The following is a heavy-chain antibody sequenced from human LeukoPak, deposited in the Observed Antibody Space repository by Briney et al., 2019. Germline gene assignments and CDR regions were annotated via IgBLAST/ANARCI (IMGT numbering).Heavy chain of an antibody. CDR3: ARWVWDKSAFDI. CDR1: GFTFSSYA. V-gene: IGHV3-7*01. Sequence: GGSLRLSCAASGFTFSSYAMSWVRQAPGKGLEWVANIKQDGSEKYYVDSVKGRFTISRDNAKNSLYLQMNSLRAEDTAVYYCARWVWDKSAFDIWGQGTMVTVSS. D-gene: IGHD1-26*01. J-gene: IGHJ3*02. CDR2: IKQDGSEK.